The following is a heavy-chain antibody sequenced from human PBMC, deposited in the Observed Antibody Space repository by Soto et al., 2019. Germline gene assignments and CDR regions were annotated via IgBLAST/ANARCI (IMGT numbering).Heavy chain of an antibody. CDR1: GDSVSSNSAA. D-gene: IGHD2-21*01. J-gene: IGHJ5*02. CDR2: TYYRSKWYN. Sequence: SQTLSLPCAISGDSVSSNSAAWKWIRQTPSRGLEWLGRTYYRSKWYNDDAVSVKSRITINPNTSKNQFSLQLNSVTPEDRAVYYRASADSYLSDSPHRFDPWGQGTLVTVSS. CDR3: ASADSYLSDSPHRFDP. V-gene: IGHV6-1*01.